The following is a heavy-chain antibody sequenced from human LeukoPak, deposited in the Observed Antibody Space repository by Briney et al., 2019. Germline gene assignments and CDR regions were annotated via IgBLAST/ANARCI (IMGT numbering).Heavy chain of an antibody. J-gene: IGHJ4*02. CDR2: IQAKAYGGAT. CDR3: TRAPHPRCSSSGCYLDY. D-gene: IGHD2-2*01. Sequence: GGSLRLSCSTSGFTFGDYAMSWVRQAPGKGLEWVGFIQAKAYGGATEYAASVKGRFSISRDDSQSIANLQMNDLKTKDTAVYYCTRAPHPRCSSSGCYLDYWGQGTLVTVSS. CDR1: GFTFGDYA. V-gene: IGHV3-49*04.